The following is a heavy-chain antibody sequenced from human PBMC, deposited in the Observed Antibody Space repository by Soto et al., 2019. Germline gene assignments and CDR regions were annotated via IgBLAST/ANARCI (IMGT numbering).Heavy chain of an antibody. CDR2: IDYNGVT. CDR1: GASISSSDYY. V-gene: IGHV4-39*01. CDR3: GRVMIGTSRHTDSDY. Sequence: PXGTLSLTSSVSGASISSSDYYWGWIRQTPGKGLEWIGNIDYNGVTYYNPSLKSRVTVSKDTSKNQFSLKVASVTAADTAIYYCGRVMIGTSRHTDSDYWGQGTQVTVSS. D-gene: IGHD2-2*01. J-gene: IGHJ4*02.